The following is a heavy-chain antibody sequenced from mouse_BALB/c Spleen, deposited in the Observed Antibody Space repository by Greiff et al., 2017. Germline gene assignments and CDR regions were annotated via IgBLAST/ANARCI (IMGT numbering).Heavy chain of an antibody. CDR3: ARQRATPYAMDY. D-gene: IGHD3-1*01. V-gene: IGHV5-6*01. J-gene: IGHJ4*01. CDR2: ISSGGSYT. Sequence: EVQLVESGGDLVKPGGSLKLSCAASGFTFTSYGMSWVRQTPDKRLEWVATISSGGSYTYYPDSVKGRFTISRDNAKNTLYLQMSSLTSEDTAMYYCARQRATPYAMDYWGQGTSVTVSS. CDR1: GFTFTSYG.